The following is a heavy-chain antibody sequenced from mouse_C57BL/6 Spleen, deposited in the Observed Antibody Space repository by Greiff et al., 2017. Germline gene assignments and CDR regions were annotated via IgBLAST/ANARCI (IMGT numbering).Heavy chain of an antibody. CDR2: ISNGGGST. D-gene: IGHD1-1*01. V-gene: IGHV5-12*01. Sequence: EVKLVESGGGLVQPGGSLKLSCAASGFTFSDYCMYWVRQTPEKRLEWVAYISNGGGSTYYPDTVQGRFTISRDNAKNTLYLQMSHLKSEDTAMYDCARWHYGSSYDYAMDYWGQGTSVTVSS. J-gene: IGHJ4*01. CDR1: GFTFSDYC. CDR3: ARWHYGSSYDYAMDY.